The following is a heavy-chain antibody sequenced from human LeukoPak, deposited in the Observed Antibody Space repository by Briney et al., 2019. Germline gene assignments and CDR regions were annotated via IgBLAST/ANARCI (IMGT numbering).Heavy chain of an antibody. V-gene: IGHV1-8*01. CDR3: ARAILNYYDSREIEDDY. Sequence: EASVKVSCKASGYTFTSYDINWVRQATGQGLEWMGWMNPNSGNTNYAQKFQGRVTMTRDTSISTAYMELSRLRSDDTAVYYCARAILNYYDSREIEDDYWGQGTLVTVSS. CDR1: GYTFTSYD. J-gene: IGHJ4*02. CDR2: MNPNSGNT. D-gene: IGHD3-22*01.